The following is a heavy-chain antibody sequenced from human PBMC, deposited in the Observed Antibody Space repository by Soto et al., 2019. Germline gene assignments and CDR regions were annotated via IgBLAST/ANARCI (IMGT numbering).Heavy chain of an antibody. Sequence: GASVKVSCKASGFTFTSSAVQWVRQARGQRLEWIGWIVVGSGNTNYAQKFQERVTITRDMSTSTAYMELSSLRSEDTAVYYCAGAHGRDGYNPFDYWGQGTLVTVSS. V-gene: IGHV1-58*01. CDR1: GFTFTSSA. CDR2: IVVGSGNT. J-gene: IGHJ4*02. D-gene: IGHD5-12*01. CDR3: AGAHGRDGYNPFDY.